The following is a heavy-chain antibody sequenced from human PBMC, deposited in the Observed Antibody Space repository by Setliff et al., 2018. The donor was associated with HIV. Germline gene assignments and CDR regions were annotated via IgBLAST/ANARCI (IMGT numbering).Heavy chain of an antibody. CDR2: IYTSGST. J-gene: IGHJ4*02. CDR3: SRGDSGSYYGSQSDY. Sequence: SETLSLTCTVSGGSISSGSYYWSWIRQPAGKGLEWIGRIYTSGSTNYNPSLKSRVTISVDTSKNQFSLRLSSVTAADTAVYYCSRGDSGSYYGSQSDYWGQGTLVTVSS. V-gene: IGHV4-61*02. D-gene: IGHD1-26*01. CDR1: GGSISSGSYY.